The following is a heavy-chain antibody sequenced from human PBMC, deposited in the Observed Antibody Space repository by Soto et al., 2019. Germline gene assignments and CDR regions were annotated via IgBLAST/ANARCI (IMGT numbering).Heavy chain of an antibody. V-gene: IGHV1-69*01. CDR1: GGTFSSYA. J-gene: IGHJ6*02. CDR2: TIPIFGTA. D-gene: IGHD2-2*01. Sequence: QVQLVQSGAEVKKPGSSVKVSCKASGGTFSSYAISWVRQAPGQGLEWMGGTIPIFGTANSAQKFQSRVTITADECTNTAYMELSSRRYEDTAVDYCGSRESSTSPHPFPLCYGMDVWGPGTTVTVSS. CDR3: GSRESSTSPHPFPLCYGMDV.